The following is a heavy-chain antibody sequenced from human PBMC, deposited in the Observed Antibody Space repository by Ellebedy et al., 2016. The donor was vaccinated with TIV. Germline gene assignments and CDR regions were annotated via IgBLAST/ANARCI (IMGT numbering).Heavy chain of an antibody. Sequence: GGSLRLSXKGSGYSFTSYWIGWVRQMPGKGLEWMGIIYPGDSDTRYSPSFQGQVTISADKSISTAYLQWSSLKASDTAMYYCARHEGGPWSTESWFDPWGQGTLVTVSS. CDR2: IYPGDSDT. CDR1: GYSFTSYW. V-gene: IGHV5-51*01. J-gene: IGHJ5*02. D-gene: IGHD3-3*01. CDR3: ARHEGGPWSTESWFDP.